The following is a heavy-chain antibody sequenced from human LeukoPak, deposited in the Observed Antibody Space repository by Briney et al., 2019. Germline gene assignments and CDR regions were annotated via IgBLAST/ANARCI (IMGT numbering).Heavy chain of an antibody. V-gene: IGHV4-4*07. CDR2: IYTSGTT. Sequence: SETLSLTCTVSGGSISNYYWSWIRQSAGKGLEWIGRIYTSGTTNYNPSLKSRVNISVDTSKNQFSLKLSSVTAADTAVYYCARGGYCSSTSCYTFDYWGQGTLVTVSS. J-gene: IGHJ4*02. D-gene: IGHD2-2*02. CDR3: ARGGYCSSTSCYTFDY. CDR1: GGSISNYY.